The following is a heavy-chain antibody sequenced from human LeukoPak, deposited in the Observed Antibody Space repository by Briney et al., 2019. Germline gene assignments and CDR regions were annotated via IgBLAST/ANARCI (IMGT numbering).Heavy chain of an antibody. J-gene: IGHJ4*02. Sequence: GASVKVSCKASGYIFTSHPIHWVRQAPGQGLEWMGWISTYNGHTKYAQKLQGRVTMTTDTSTSTVYMEMRSLRSDDTAVYYCARGFPPRIYYDSSGYYSYYFDYWGQGTLVTVSS. CDR1: GYIFTSHP. CDR2: ISTYNGHT. V-gene: IGHV1-18*01. D-gene: IGHD3-22*01. CDR3: ARGFPPRIYYDSSGYYSYYFDY.